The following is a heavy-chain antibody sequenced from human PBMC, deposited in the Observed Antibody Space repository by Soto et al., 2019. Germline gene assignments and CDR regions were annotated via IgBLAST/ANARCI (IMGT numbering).Heavy chain of an antibody. D-gene: IGHD3-22*01. V-gene: IGHV3-21*04. Sequence: GGSLRLSCAASGFTFSSYSMNWVRQAPGKGLEWVSSISSSSSYIYYADSVKGRFTISRDNAKNSLYLQMNSLRAEDTAVYYCARVDTYYYDSSGYIDYWGQGTLVTVSS. J-gene: IGHJ4*02. CDR3: ARVDTYYYDSSGYIDY. CDR1: GFTFSSYS. CDR2: ISSSSSYI.